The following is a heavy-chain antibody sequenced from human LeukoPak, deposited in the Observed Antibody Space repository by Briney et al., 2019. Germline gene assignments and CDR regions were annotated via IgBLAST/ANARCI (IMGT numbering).Heavy chain of an antibody. CDR3: AKDSAKKYDDY. CDR1: GFIFSNYA. D-gene: IGHD2/OR15-2a*01. CDR2: FRGSGGST. Sequence: GGSLRLSRAASGFIFSNYAMSWVRQAPGKGLQWVSAFRGSGGSTYYADSVKGRFTISRENSKNTLYLQMNSLRAEDTAVYYCAKDSAKKYDDYWGQGTLVTVSS. V-gene: IGHV3-23*01. J-gene: IGHJ4*02.